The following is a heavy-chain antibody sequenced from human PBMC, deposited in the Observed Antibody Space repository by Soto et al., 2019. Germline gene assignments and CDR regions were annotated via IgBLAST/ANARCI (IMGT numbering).Heavy chain of an antibody. V-gene: IGHV4-39*01. CDR3: ARHYSSGGYYYYGMDV. CDR1: GGSISSSIYY. CDR2: IYYSGST. D-gene: IGHD6-25*01. Sequence: PSETLSLTCTVSGGSISSSIYYWVWIRQPPGKGLEWIGSIYYSGSTYYNPSLKSRVTISVDTSKNQFSLKLSSVTAADTAVYYCARHYSSGGYYYYGMDVWGQGTTVTVSS. J-gene: IGHJ6*02.